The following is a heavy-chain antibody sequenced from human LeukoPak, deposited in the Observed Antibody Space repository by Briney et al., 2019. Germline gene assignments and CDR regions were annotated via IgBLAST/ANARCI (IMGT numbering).Heavy chain of an antibody. CDR2: ISWNSGSI. Sequence: GGSLRLSCAASGFTFGDYAMHWVRQAPGKGLERVSCISWNSGSIRYADSVKGRFTISRDNAKNSLYLQMNSLRAEDTALYYCAKDMGSGSYIDAFDIWGQGTMVTVSS. V-gene: IGHV3-9*01. D-gene: IGHD3-10*01. J-gene: IGHJ3*02. CDR3: AKDMGSGSYIDAFDI. CDR1: GFTFGDYA.